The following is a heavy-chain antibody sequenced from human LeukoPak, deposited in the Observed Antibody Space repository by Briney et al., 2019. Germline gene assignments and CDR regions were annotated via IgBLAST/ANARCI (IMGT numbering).Heavy chain of an antibody. V-gene: IGHV4-34*01. CDR2: INHSGSS. J-gene: IGHJ4*02. Sequence: PSETLSLTCAVYGGSFSGYYWSWIRQPPGKGLEWIGEINHSGSSNYNPSLKSRVTISVDTSKNQFSLKLSSVTAADTAVYYCARGDYYGSADYWGQGTLVTVSS. CDR3: ARGDYYGSADY. D-gene: IGHD3-10*01. CDR1: GGSFSGYY.